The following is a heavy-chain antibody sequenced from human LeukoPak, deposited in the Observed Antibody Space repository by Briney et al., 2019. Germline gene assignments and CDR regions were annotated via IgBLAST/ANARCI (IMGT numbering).Heavy chain of an antibody. D-gene: IGHD1-14*01. Sequence: SETLSLTCSVSGDSISSSPEYWGWIRQPPGKGLGYIGSINYSGSTYYDPSLKGRVTISVDTSKNQFSLKVTSMTAADSAVYYCSRLFVTGVDGRGWFQSWGQGTLVTVSS. J-gene: IGHJ1*01. CDR3: SRLFVTGVDGRGWFQS. CDR2: INYSGST. CDR1: GDSISSSPEY. V-gene: IGHV4-39*01.